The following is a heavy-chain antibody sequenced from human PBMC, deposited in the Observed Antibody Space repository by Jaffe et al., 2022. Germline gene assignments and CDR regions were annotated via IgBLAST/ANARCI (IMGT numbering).Heavy chain of an antibody. CDR3: VKEGAYADFDY. CDR2: IRTDGSMT. CDR1: GFTFSYYW. D-gene: IGHD3-16*01. J-gene: IGHJ4*02. V-gene: IGHV3-74*01. Sequence: EVQLVESGGGLVQPGGSLRLSCTASGFTFSYYWMHWVRQAPGKGLVWVSRIRTDGSMTNYADSVKGRFTISRDNAKNTLQLQMNSLRAEDTALYYCVKEGAYADFDYWGQGTLVTVSS.